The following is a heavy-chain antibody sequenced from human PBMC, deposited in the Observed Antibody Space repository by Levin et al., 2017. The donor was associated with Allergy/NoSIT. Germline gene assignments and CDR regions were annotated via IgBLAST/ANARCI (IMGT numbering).Heavy chain of an antibody. CDR2: VSGAGVDT. Sequence: PSETLSLTCAASGFTFSSYAMTWVRQGPGKGLEWVSSVSGAGVDTYYADSVKGRFTIYRDNSKNTVYLQMNSLRAEDTALYYCARTGGGSGTYYRDFDSWGQGTLVTVSS. CDR1: GFTFSSYA. CDR3: ARTGGGSGTYYRDFDS. D-gene: IGHD3-10*01. J-gene: IGHJ4*02. V-gene: IGHV3-23*01.